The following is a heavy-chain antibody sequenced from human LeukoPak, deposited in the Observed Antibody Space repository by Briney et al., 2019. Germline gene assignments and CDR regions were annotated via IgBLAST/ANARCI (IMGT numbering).Heavy chain of an antibody. CDR1: GFTFSSYA. V-gene: IGHV3-23*01. Sequence: GGSLRLSCAASGFTFSSYAMSWVRQAPGKGLEWVSAISGSGGSTYYADSVKGRFTISRDNSKNTLYLQMNSLRAEDTAVYYYARYSGSYYKGYYWGQGTLVTVSS. J-gene: IGHJ4*02. D-gene: IGHD3-10*01. CDR2: ISGSGGST. CDR3: ARYSGSYYKGYY.